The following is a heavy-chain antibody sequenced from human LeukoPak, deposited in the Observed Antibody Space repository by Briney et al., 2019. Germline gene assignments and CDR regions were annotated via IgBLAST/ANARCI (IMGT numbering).Heavy chain of an antibody. V-gene: IGHV3-23*01. D-gene: IGHD1-7*01. CDR3: AKEGVITGTTRSSYYFDY. CDR1: GFTFSNYA. Sequence: QPGRSLRLSCAASGFTFSNYAMHWVRQAPGKGLEWVSAISGSGGSTYYADSVKGRFTISRDNSKNTLYLQMNSLRAEDTAVYYCAKEGVITGTTRSSYYFDYWGQGTLVTVSS. J-gene: IGHJ4*02. CDR2: ISGSGGST.